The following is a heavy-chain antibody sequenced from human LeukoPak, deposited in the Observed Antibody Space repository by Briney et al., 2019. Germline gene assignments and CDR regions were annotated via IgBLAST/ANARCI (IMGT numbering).Heavy chain of an antibody. J-gene: IGHJ4*02. V-gene: IGHV3-30*02. D-gene: IGHD3-10*01. Sequence: GGSLRLSCAASGFTFSSYGMHWVRQAPGKGLEWVAFIRYDGSNKYYADSVKGRFTISRDNAKNTLYLQMNTLRAEDMAVYYCARSPNYGPDYWGQGTLVTVSS. CDR3: ARSPNYGPDY. CDR2: IRYDGSNK. CDR1: GFTFSSYG.